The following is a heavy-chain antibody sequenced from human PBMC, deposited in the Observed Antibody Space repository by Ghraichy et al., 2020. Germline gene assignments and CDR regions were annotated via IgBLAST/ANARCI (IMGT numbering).Heavy chain of an antibody. V-gene: IGHV3-48*01. D-gene: IGHD6-13*01. CDR1: DFIFSNYN. Sequence: GGSLRLSCAASDFIFSNYNMNWVRQAPGKGLGWISYISGSGRTTYYADSVKGRFTISRDNAKNSLYLQMNSLRPEDTAVYYCVSSSFTAPGLWGQGTLVTVSS. CDR2: ISGSGRTT. CDR3: VSSSFTAPGL. J-gene: IGHJ4*02.